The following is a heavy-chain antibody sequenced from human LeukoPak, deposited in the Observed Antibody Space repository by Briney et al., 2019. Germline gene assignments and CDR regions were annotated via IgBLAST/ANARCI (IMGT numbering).Heavy chain of an antibody. CDR2: IWYDGSNK. CDR1: GFTFSSFG. CDR3: ARDHGIHLRFLEWPYGMDV. Sequence: PGGSLRLSCAASGFTFSSFGMHWVRQAPGKGLEWVAVIWYDGSNKYYADSVKGRFTISRDNSKNTLYLQMNSLRAEDTAVYYCARDHGIHLRFLEWPYGMDVWGQGTTVTVSS. D-gene: IGHD3-3*01. V-gene: IGHV3-33*01. J-gene: IGHJ6*02.